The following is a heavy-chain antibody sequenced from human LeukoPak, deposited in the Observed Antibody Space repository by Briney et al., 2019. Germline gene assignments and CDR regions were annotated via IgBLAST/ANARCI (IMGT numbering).Heavy chain of an antibody. CDR1: RGSISNGEYY. J-gene: IGHJ5*02. Sequence: SQTVSLTRTVSRGSISNGEYYWSWIRQPPGKGLEWIGYIYYSGSTYYSPSLKSPVTISVYTSKNQFSLKLSTVTAADTAVYYCAREPYCSSTSCYGDWFDPWGQGTLVTVSS. CDR2: IYYSGST. D-gene: IGHD2-2*01. CDR3: AREPYCSSTSCYGDWFDP. V-gene: IGHV4-30-4*01.